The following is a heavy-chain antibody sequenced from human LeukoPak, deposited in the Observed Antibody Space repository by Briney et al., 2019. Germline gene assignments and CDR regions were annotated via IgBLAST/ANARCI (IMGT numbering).Heavy chain of an antibody. Sequence: ASVKVSCKASGYTFTSYYMHWVRQAAGQGLEWMGIINPSGGSTSYAQKFQGRVTMTRDTSTSTVYMELSSLRSEDTAVYYCARATRIAAAGYNDAFDIWGQGTMVTVSS. J-gene: IGHJ3*02. V-gene: IGHV1-46*01. CDR1: GYTFTSYY. D-gene: IGHD6-13*01. CDR2: INPSGGST. CDR3: ARATRIAAAGYNDAFDI.